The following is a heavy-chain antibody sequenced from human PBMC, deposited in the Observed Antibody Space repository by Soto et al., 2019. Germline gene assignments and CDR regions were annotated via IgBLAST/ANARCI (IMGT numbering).Heavy chain of an antibody. D-gene: IGHD6-19*01. V-gene: IGHV3-30-3*01. J-gene: IGHJ4*02. Sequence: GGSLRLSCAASGFTFSSYAMHWVRQAPGKGLEWVAVISYDGSNKYYADSVKGRFTISRDNPKNTLYLQMNSLRVEDTAVYYYARDAAPYSSGWYASHYWGQGTLVTVSS. CDR1: GFTFSSYA. CDR3: ARDAAPYSSGWYASHY. CDR2: ISYDGSNK.